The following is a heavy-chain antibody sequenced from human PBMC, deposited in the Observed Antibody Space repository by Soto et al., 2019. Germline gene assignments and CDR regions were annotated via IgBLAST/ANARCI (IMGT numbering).Heavy chain of an antibody. D-gene: IGHD5-12*01. J-gene: IGHJ5*02. Sequence: GGSLRLSCAASGFTFSSYAMSWVRQAPGKGLEWVSAISGSGGSTYYADSVKGRFTISRDNSKNTLYLQMNSLRAEDTAVYYCAKSSHRRLVFPPNWFDPWGQGTLVTVSS. CDR1: GFTFSSYA. CDR3: AKSSHRRLVFPPNWFDP. CDR2: ISGSGGST. V-gene: IGHV3-23*01.